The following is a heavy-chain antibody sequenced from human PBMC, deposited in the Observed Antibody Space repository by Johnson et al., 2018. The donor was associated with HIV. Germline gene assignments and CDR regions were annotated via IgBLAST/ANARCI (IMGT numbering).Heavy chain of an antibody. J-gene: IGHJ3*02. D-gene: IGHD3-10*01. CDR3: AKVSGGGIVRWDI. CDR1: GFTFSSYA. CDR2: ISYDGSNK. V-gene: IGHV3-30-3*01. Sequence: QVQLVESGGGVVQPGRSLRLSCAASGFTFSSYAMHWVRQAPGKGLEWVAVISYDGSNKYYADYVKGRFTISSDNSKNTLYLQMNSLRAEDTAVYYCAKVSGGGIVRWDIWGQGTMVTVSS.